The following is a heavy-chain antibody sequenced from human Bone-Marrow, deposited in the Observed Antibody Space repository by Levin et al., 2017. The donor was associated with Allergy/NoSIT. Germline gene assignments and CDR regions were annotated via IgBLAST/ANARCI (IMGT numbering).Heavy chain of an antibody. V-gene: IGHV3-23*01. D-gene: IGHD5-18*01. CDR1: GFTFSSYA. J-gene: IGHJ4*02. Sequence: GESLKISCAASGFTFSSYAMSWVRQAPGKGLEWVSAISGSGGSTYYADSVKGRFTISRDNSKNTLYLQMNSLRAEDTAVYYCAKETVVDTAMVNDAGFDYWGQGTLVTVSS. CDR2: ISGSGGST. CDR3: AKETVVDTAMVNDAGFDY.